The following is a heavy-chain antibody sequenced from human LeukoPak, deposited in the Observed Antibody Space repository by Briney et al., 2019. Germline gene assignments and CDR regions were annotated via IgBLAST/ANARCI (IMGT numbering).Heavy chain of an antibody. Sequence: GGSLRLSCEASGFSLSISGMNWVRQAPGKGLEWVSYISSSSDLMSYVASVKGRFTVSRNNAKNSLFLQMNSLRDEDTAVYYCARVLRGLYNLGDWGQGTLVTVSS. J-gene: IGHJ4*02. CDR3: ARVLRGLYNLGD. V-gene: IGHV3-48*02. D-gene: IGHD3-10*01. CDR1: GFSLSISG. CDR2: ISSSSDLM.